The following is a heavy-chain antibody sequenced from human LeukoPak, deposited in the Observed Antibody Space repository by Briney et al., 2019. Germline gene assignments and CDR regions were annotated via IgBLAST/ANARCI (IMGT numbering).Heavy chain of an antibody. CDR2: ISYDGSNK. Sequence: GGSLRLSCAASGLTFSSHWMHWVRQAPGKGLEWVAVISYDGSNKYYADSVKGRFTISRDNSKNTLYLQMNSLRPEDTAVYYCVRAIEVETEGDFWGQGTLVTVSS. D-gene: IGHD5-24*01. V-gene: IGHV3-30-3*01. CDR1: GLTFSSHW. J-gene: IGHJ4*02. CDR3: VRAIEVETEGDF.